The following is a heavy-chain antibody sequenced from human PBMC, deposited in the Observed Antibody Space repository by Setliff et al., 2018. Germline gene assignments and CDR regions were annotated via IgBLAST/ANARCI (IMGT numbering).Heavy chain of an antibody. CDR1: GFSFSGSA. V-gene: IGHV3-73*01. CDR2: IRGRTDNYAT. J-gene: IGHJ3*02. Sequence: QPGGSLRLSCAASGFSFSGSAVYWVRQASVKGLEWIGRIRGRTDNYATAYAASVRGRFPISRDDSKNTAYLQMNSLKTEDTAVYYCTFARDGYDVFDIWGQGTMVTVSS. D-gene: IGHD5-18*01. CDR3: TFARDGYDVFDI.